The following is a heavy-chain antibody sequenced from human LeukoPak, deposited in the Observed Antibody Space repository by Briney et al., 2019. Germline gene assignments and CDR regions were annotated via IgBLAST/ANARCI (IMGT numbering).Heavy chain of an antibody. J-gene: IGHJ4*02. CDR1: GGSISSYY. CDR2: IYTSGST. CDR3: ARDRRGWYYFDY. D-gene: IGHD6-19*01. Sequence: SEALSLTCTVSGGSISSYYWSWIRHPAEKGLEWIGRIYTSGSTNYNPSLTSRVTMSVDTSKNQFSLKLSSVTAADTAVYYCARDRRGWYYFDYRGQGTLVTVSS. V-gene: IGHV4-4*07.